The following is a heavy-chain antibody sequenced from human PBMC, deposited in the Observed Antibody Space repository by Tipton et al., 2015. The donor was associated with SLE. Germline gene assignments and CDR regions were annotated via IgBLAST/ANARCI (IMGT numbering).Heavy chain of an antibody. D-gene: IGHD6-19*01. J-gene: IGHJ3*02. CDR3: ARGNSSGWYRGAFDI. V-gene: IGHV4-34*01. CDR2: IYHSGST. CDR1: GGSFSGYY. Sequence: TLSLTCAVYGGSFSGYYWSWIRQPPGKGLEWIGSIYHSGSTYYNPSLKSRVTISVDTSKNQFSLKLSSVTAADTAVYYCARGNSSGWYRGAFDIWGQGTMVTVSS.